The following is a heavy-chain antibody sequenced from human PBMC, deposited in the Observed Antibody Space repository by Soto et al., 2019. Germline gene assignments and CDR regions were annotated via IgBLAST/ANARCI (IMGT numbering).Heavy chain of an antibody. V-gene: IGHV4-34*01. J-gene: IGHJ4*02. CDR1: GGSFSGYY. CDR2: INHSGST. D-gene: IGHD7-27*01. CDR3: ARAWGRISDY. Sequence: SETLSLACAVYGGSFSGYYWSWIRQPPGKGLEWIGEINHSGSTNYNPSLKSRVTISVDTSKNQFSLKLSSVTAADTAVYYCARAWGRISDYWGQGALVTVS.